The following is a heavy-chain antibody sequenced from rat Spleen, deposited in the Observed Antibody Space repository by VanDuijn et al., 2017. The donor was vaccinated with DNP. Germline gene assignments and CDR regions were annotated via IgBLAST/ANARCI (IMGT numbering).Heavy chain of an antibody. V-gene: IGHV5-25*01. CDR1: GFIFSDHN. Sequence: EVKFVESGGGLVQPGRSLKLSCAASGFIFSDHNMAWVRQAPKKGLEWLATISTSGDSTYYSDSVKGRFSISRDNAKSTLYLQMDSLRSEDTATYYCTKQGFRYDDNYYNDYYVMDVWGQGASVTVSS. CDR3: TKQGFRYDDNYYNDYYVMDV. D-gene: IGHD1-12*02. J-gene: IGHJ4*01. CDR2: ISTSGDST.